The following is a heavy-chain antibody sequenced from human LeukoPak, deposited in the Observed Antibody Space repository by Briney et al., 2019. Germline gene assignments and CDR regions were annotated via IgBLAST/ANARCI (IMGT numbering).Heavy chain of an antibody. D-gene: IGHD3-10*01. V-gene: IGHV4-59*11. CDR2: IYYSGST. Sequence: PSETLSLTCTVSGASISTHYWTWIRQPPGKGLEWIGYIYYSGSTNYNPSLKSRVTISVDTSKNQFSLKLSSVTAADTAVYYCARVEWFGELSPFDIWGQGTMVTVSS. CDR3: ARVEWFGELSPFDI. J-gene: IGHJ3*02. CDR1: GASISTHY.